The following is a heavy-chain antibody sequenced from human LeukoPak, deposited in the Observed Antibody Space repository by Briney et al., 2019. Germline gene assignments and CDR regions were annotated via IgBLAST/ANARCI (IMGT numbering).Heavy chain of an antibody. CDR1: GFTFTSYV. CDR3: AKGIGATGIGDAFDI. Sequence: GGSLRLSCVPSGFTFTSYVMNWVRQAPGKGLEWVSAISGSGGGTYYTDSVKGRFTISRDNSKNMLYLQMNSLRAEDTAVYYCAKGIGATGIGDAFDIWGQGTMVTVSS. D-gene: IGHD1-1*01. CDR2: ISGSGGGT. J-gene: IGHJ3*02. V-gene: IGHV3-23*01.